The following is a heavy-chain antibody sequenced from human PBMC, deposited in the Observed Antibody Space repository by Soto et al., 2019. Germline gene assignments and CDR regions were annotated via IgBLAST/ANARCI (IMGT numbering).Heavy chain of an antibody. CDR3: ARDLLYSSSWANWFDP. Sequence: GGSLRLSCAASGFTFSSYAMHWVRQAPGKGLEWVAVISYDGSNKYYADSVKGRFTISRDNSKNTLYLQMNSLRAEDTAVYYCARDLLYSSSWANWFDPWG. D-gene: IGHD6-13*01. CDR1: GFTFSSYA. J-gene: IGHJ5*02. CDR2: ISYDGSNK. V-gene: IGHV3-30-3*01.